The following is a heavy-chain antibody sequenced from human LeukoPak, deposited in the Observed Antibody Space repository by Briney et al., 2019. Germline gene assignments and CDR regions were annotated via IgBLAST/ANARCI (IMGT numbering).Heavy chain of an antibody. CDR3: AGVSLVRGAPDYYFDY. Sequence: SETLSLTCTVSGDSISNYYWSWIRQPAGKGLEWIGRIYTSGSTNYNPFLKSRVTMSVDTSKNQFSLKLSSVTAADTAVYYCAGVSLVRGAPDYYFDYWGQGTLVTVSS. CDR2: IYTSGST. D-gene: IGHD3-10*01. CDR1: GDSISNYY. V-gene: IGHV4-4*07. J-gene: IGHJ4*02.